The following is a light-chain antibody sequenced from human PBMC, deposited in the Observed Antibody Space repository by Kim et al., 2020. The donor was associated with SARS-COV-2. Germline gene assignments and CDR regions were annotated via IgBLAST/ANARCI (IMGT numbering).Light chain of an antibody. CDR2: DVT. Sequence: QSALTQPASVSGSPGQSITISCTGTNSDIGGYNYVSWYQHHPGKAPKLLIYDVTKRPSGVSNRFSGSKSGSTASLTISGLQAEDEADYYCSSYTSSKTWLFGAGTQLTVL. V-gene: IGLV2-14*03. J-gene: IGLJ3*02. CDR3: SSYTSSKTWL. CDR1: NSDIGGYNY.